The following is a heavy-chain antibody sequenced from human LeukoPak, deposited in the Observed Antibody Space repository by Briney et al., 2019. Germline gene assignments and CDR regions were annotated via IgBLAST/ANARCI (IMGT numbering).Heavy chain of an antibody. CDR2: INTDGSRT. CDR3: AKVAHYYGSGSYYEYYFDY. V-gene: IGHV3-74*01. J-gene: IGHJ4*02. D-gene: IGHD3-10*01. CDR1: GFTFNSYW. Sequence: GGSLRLSCAASGFTFNSYWIHWVRQAPGKGLVWVSRINTDGSRTNYADSVKGRFAISRDDAKNTVHLQMNSLSADDTAVYYCAKVAHYYGSGSYYEYYFDYWGQGALVTVSS.